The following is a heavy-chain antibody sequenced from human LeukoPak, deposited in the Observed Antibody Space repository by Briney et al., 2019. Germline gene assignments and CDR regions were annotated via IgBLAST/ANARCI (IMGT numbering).Heavy chain of an antibody. J-gene: IGHJ4*02. CDR1: GYTFSNYA. CDR2: ISSDGSSI. Sequence: GGSLRLSCAASGYTFSNYAMYWVRQAPGKGRVWVSRISSDGSSIIYADSVKGRFTISRDIAKNTLYLQMNSLRAEDTAVYYCARAQMGAPTDYWGQGTLVTVSS. D-gene: IGHD1-26*01. V-gene: IGHV3-74*01. CDR3: ARAQMGAPTDY.